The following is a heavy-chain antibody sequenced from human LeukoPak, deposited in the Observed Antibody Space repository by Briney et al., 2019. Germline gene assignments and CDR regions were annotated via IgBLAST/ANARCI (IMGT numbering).Heavy chain of an antibody. CDR3: TKDLGIAAAGSVADY. D-gene: IGHD6-13*01. J-gene: IGHJ4*02. Sequence: GGSLTLSCAASGFTFSNSAMSWVRQAPGKGLEWVSIVSGSGGSTYYADSVKGRFTISRDNSKNTLYLQMNSLRAEDTAVYYCTKDLGIAAAGSVADYWGQGTLVTVSS. CDR2: VSGSGGST. V-gene: IGHV3-23*01. CDR1: GFTFSNSA.